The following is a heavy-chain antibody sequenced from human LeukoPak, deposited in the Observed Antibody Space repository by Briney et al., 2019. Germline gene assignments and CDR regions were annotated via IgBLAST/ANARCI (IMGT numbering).Heavy chain of an antibody. CDR1: GYTFTSYA. V-gene: IGHV7-4-1*02. Sequence: GASVKVSCKASGYTFTSYAMNWVRQAPGQGLEWMGWINTNTGNPTYAQGFTGRFVFSLDTSVSTAYLQISSLKAEDTAVYYCARAANWHDDDWFDPWGQGTLVTVSS. CDR3: ARAANWHDDDWFDP. CDR2: INTNTGNP. J-gene: IGHJ5*02. D-gene: IGHD1-1*01.